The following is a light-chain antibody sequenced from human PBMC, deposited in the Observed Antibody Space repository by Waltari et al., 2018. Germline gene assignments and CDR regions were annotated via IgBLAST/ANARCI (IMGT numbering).Light chain of an antibody. V-gene: IGLV1-40*01. CDR3: QSYDGSLSASV. CDR2: GNT. CDR1: RSNIGAGFD. J-gene: IGLJ3*02. Sequence: QSVLTQPPSVSGAPGQRVPFSCAGSRSNIGAGFDVQWYQQLPGTAPKILIFGNTNRPSGVPDRFSGSKSGTSASLAITGLQPEDEGDYYCQSYDGSLSASVFGGGTKLTVL.